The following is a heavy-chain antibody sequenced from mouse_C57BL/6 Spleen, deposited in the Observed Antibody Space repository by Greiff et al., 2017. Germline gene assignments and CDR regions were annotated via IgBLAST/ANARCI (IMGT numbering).Heavy chain of an antibody. CDR3: AIDGIAYFDY. CDR1: GYTFTSYW. CDR2: IHPSDSDT. D-gene: IGHD2-3*01. J-gene: IGHJ2*01. Sequence: VQLQQPGAELVKPGASVKVSCKASGYTFTSYWMHWVKQRPCQGLEWIGRIHPSDSDTNYNQKFKGKATLTVDKSSSTAYMQLSSVASEDSAVYYCAIDGIAYFDYWGQGTTLTVSS. V-gene: IGHV1-74*01.